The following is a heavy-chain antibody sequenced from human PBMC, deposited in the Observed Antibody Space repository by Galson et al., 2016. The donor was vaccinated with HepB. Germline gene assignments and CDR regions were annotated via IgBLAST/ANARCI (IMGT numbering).Heavy chain of an antibody. CDR3: AKAERPAAFFKWRNYYYMDV. Sequence: SLRLSCAVSGFTFSSYPMSWVRQAPGKGLDWVSSISGIGGGTSYAGSVKGRFTISRDISKNTLYLQMNSLRVDDTAVYYCAKAERPAAFFKWRNYYYMDVWGKGTTVIVSS. V-gene: IGHV3-23*01. D-gene: IGHD2-2*01. CDR1: GFTFSSYP. J-gene: IGHJ6*03. CDR2: ISGIGGGT.